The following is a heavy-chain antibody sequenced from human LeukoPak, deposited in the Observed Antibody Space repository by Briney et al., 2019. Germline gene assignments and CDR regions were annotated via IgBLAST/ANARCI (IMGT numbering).Heavy chain of an antibody. CDR1: GYTFTSYG. V-gene: IGHV1-18*01. CDR2: ISAYNGNT. J-gene: IGHJ4*02. Sequence: PEASVKVSCKASGYTFTSYGISWVRQAPGQGLEWMGWISAYNGNTNYAQKLQGRVTMTTDTSTSTAYMELRSLRSDDTAVYYCARDMIGRIRAARYCSGGSCYPPLDYWGQGTLVTVSS. CDR3: ARDMIGRIRAARYCSGGSCYPPLDY. D-gene: IGHD2-15*01.